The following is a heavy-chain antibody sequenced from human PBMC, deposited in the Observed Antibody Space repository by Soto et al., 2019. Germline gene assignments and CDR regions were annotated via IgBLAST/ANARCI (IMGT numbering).Heavy chain of an antibody. D-gene: IGHD3-3*02. V-gene: IGHV3-21*01. CDR2: ISSSSSYI. CDR1: GFTFSSYS. CDR3: ASLTDHLAENFDY. Sequence: PGGSLRLSCAASGFTFSSYSMNWVRQAPGKGLEWVSSISSSSSYIYYADSVKGRFTISRDNAKNSLYLQMNSLRAEDTAVYYCASLTDHLAENFDYWGQGTLVTVSS. J-gene: IGHJ4*02.